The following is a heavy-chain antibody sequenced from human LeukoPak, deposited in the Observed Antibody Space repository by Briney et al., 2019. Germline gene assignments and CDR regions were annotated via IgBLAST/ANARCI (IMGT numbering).Heavy chain of an antibody. CDR1: GFTSSSYA. D-gene: IGHD6-19*01. V-gene: IGHV3-23*01. CDR3: AKDVYGSGLDAFDI. CDR2: ISGSGGST. Sequence: GGSLRLSCAASGFTSSSYAMSRVRRAPGKGLEWVSAISGSGGSTYYADSVKGRFTISRDNSKNTLYLQMNSLRAEDTAVYYCAKDVYGSGLDAFDIWGQGTMVTVSS. J-gene: IGHJ3*02.